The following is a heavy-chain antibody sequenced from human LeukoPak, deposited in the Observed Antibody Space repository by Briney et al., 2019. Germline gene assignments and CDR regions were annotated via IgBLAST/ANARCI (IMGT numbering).Heavy chain of an antibody. Sequence: SETLSLTCAVYGGSFSGYYWSWIRQPPGKGLEWIGEINHSGSTNYNPSLKSRVTISVDTSKNQFSLKLNSVTAADTAVYYCARSYYDSSGYYYVYWGQGTLVTVSS. CDR3: ARSYYDSSGYYYVY. CDR2: INHSGST. CDR1: GGSFSGYY. V-gene: IGHV4-34*01. J-gene: IGHJ4*02. D-gene: IGHD3-22*01.